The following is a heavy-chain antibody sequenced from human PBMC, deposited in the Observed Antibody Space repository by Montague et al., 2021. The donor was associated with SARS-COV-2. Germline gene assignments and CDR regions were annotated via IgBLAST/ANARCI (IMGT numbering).Heavy chain of an antibody. Sequence: SETLSLTCAVYGGSFSGYYWSWIRQPPPKGLEWIGEINHSGSTNYNPSLKSRVTISVETSKNKFSLKLSSVTAADTAVYYCSRECYQVLWSDDYYYGMDVWGQGTTVTVSS. CDR3: SRECYQVLWSDDYYYGMDV. J-gene: IGHJ6*02. CDR2: INHSGST. CDR1: GGSFSGYY. D-gene: IGHD2-2*01. V-gene: IGHV4-34*01.